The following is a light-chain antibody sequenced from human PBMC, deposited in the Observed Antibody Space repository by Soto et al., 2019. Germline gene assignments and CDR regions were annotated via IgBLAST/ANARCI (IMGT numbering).Light chain of an antibody. J-gene: IGKJ5*01. CDR2: GAS. CDR1: QSVSNNY. CDR3: QQRTNWPIT. V-gene: IGKV3D-20*02. Sequence: EIVLTQSPGTLSLSPWERATLSCRTSQSVSNNYLAWYQQKPGQAPRLLIYGASTRATGIPARFNASGSGTDFTLTISDLEPEDVAVYYCQQRTNWPITLGQGTRLEIK.